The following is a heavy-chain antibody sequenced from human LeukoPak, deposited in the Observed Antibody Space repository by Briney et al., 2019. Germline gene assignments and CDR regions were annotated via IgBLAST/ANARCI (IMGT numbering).Heavy chain of an antibody. J-gene: IGHJ4*02. CDR3: ASGDHGGNLGDYFDY. CDR1: GGSISSGDYY. V-gene: IGHV4-39*07. D-gene: IGHD4-23*01. Sequence: SETLSLTCTVSGGSISSGDYYWSWIRQPPGKGLEWIGEINHSGSTNYNPSLKSRVTISVDTSKNQFSLKLSSVTAADTAVYYCASGDHGGNLGDYFDYWGQGTLVTVSS. CDR2: INHSGST.